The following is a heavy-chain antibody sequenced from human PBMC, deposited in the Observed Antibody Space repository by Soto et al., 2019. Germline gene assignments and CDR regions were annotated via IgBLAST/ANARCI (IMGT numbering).Heavy chain of an antibody. CDR3: ASRYDIGDY. J-gene: IGHJ4*02. V-gene: IGHV1-69*02. D-gene: IGHD3-9*01. Sequence: QVQLVQSGAEVKKPGSSVKVSCKASGGTFSSYTISWVRQAPGQGLEWMGRIIPILGIANYAQKFQGRVTITADKSTSTAYMELSSLGSEDTAVYCCASRYDIGDYWGQGTLVTVSS. CDR1: GGTFSSYT. CDR2: IIPILGIA.